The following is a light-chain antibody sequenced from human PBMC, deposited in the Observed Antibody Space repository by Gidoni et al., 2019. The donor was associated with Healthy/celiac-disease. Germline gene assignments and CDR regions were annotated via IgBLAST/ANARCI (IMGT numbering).Light chain of an antibody. CDR2: AAS. V-gene: IGKV1-39*01. CDR3: QQSYSTPPNT. J-gene: IGKJ2*01. Sequence: EIQMSKSPSSLSASVGDRVTITCRASQSISSYLNWYQQKPGKAPKLLIYAASSLQSGVPSRFSGSGSGTDFTLTISSLQPEDFATYYCQQSYSTPPNTFGQGTKLEIK. CDR1: QSISSY.